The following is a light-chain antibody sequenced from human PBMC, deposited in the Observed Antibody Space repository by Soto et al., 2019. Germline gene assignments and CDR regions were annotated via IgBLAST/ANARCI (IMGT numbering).Light chain of an antibody. J-gene: IGKJ2*01. CDR1: QSVNSNY. Sequence: DIVLTQSPGTLSLSPGETATLSCRASQSVNSNYLAWYQQKPGQAPRLLIYGASARATGIPDRFSGSGSGTDFTLAISRLEPEDFGVYYCQNFGGWSYTFGQGTKLEIK. CDR2: GAS. V-gene: IGKV3-20*01. CDR3: QNFGGWSYT.